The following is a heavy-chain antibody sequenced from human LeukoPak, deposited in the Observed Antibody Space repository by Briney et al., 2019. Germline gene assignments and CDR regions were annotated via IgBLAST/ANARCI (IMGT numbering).Heavy chain of an antibody. CDR3: ARDDILTGNDY. J-gene: IGHJ4*02. CDR2: IWYDGSNK. D-gene: IGHD3-9*01. V-gene: IGHV3-33*01. Sequence: GGSLRLSCAASGFTFSSYGMHWVRQAPGKGLEWVAVIWYDGSNKYYADSVKGRFTISRDNSKNTLYLQMNSLRAEDTAVYYCARDDILTGNDYWGQGTLVTVSS. CDR1: GFTFSSYG.